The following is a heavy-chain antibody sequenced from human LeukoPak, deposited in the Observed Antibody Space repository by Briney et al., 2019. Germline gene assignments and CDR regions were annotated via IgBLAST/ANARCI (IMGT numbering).Heavy chain of an antibody. CDR1: GYTFTSYG. J-gene: IGHJ4*02. CDR2: ISAYNGNT. V-gene: IGHV1-18*01. Sequence: ASVKVSCKASGYTFTSYGISWVRQAPGQGLEWMGWISAYNGNTNYAQKLQGRVTMTTDTSTSTAYMELRSLRSDDTAVYYCARDKRYDFWSGYSSLYYLDYWGQGTLVTVSS. CDR3: ARDKRYDFWSGYSSLYYLDY. D-gene: IGHD3-3*01.